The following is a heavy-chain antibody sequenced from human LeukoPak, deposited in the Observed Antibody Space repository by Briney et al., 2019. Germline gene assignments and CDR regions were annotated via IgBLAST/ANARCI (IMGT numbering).Heavy chain of an antibody. Sequence: ASVKVSCKTSGYTFTDYYIHWVRQAPGQGLEWVGMINPAGGSTSYAQQFQGRVTVARDTSTSTVYMDLSSLRSEDTAVYYCAGVKGDFTDYRWGQGTLVSVSS. CDR1: GYTFTDYY. V-gene: IGHV1-46*01. CDR3: AGVKGDFTDYR. J-gene: IGHJ4*02. CDR2: INPAGGST. D-gene: IGHD4-11*01.